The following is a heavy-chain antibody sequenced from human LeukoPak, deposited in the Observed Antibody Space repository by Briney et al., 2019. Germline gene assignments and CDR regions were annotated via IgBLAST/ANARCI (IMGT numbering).Heavy chain of an antibody. CDR2: IRYDGSNR. D-gene: IGHD3-10*01. J-gene: IGHJ6*03. V-gene: IGHV3-30*02. Sequence: GGSLRLSCAASGFTFSSYGMHWVRQAPGKGLEWVAFIRYDGSNRYYADSVKGRFTISRDNSKNTLYLQMNSLRAEDTAVYYCAKGTDYGSGRYRIYFYYYMDVWGKGTPVTVSS. CDR1: GFTFSSYG. CDR3: AKGTDYGSGRYRIYFYYYMDV.